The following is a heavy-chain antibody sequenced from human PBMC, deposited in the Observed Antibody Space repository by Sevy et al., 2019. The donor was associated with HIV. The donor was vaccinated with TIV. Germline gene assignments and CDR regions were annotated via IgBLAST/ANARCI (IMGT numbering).Heavy chain of an antibody. CDR3: ARVKGGGSCWAFDP. D-gene: IGHD2-15*01. CDR2: IYYSGST. J-gene: IGHJ5*02. Sequence: SETLSLTCTVSGGSISSGGYYWSWIRQHPGKGLEWIGYIYYSGSTYYNPSLKSRVSISVDTSKNQFSLKLSSVTAADTAVYYCARVKGGGSCWAFDPWGQGTLVTVSS. CDR1: GGSISSGGYY. V-gene: IGHV4-31*03.